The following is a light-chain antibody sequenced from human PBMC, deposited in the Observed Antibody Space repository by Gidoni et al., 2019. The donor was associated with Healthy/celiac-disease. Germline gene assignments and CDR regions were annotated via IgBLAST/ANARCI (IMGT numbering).Light chain of an antibody. J-gene: IGKJ5*01. CDR1: QSVSSY. CDR2: DAS. V-gene: IGKV3-11*01. CDR3: QQRSNWPRRIT. Sequence: DIVFTQSPATLSLSPGQSATLSCRASQSVSSYLPWYPQKPGQAPRLLIYDASNRATSIPARFSGSGCGTDFTLIISTLEPEDSAVYYGQQRSNWPRRITFGQXTRLEIK.